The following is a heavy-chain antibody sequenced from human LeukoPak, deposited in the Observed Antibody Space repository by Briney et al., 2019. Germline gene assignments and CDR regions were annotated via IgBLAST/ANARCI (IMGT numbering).Heavy chain of an antibody. J-gene: IGHJ4*02. V-gene: IGHV4-34*01. CDR2: INQSGNT. CDR1: GVPFSGYY. CDR3: ASPRDDSSAHFDY. D-gene: IGHD3-22*01. Sequence: SAALSLPCAGFGVPFSGYYWGWIRPPPGKGLEGNGEINQSGNTHYKPSLKSRDTISVHTPKHQFSLTVSSVTAADTTVYYCASPRDDSSAHFDYWGQGTLVSASS.